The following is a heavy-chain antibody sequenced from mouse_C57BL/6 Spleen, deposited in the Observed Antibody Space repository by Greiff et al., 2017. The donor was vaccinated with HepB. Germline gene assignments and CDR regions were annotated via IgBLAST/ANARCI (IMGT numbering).Heavy chain of an antibody. CDR1: GFSFNTYA. V-gene: IGHV10-1*01. CDR2: IRSKSNNYAT. J-gene: IGHJ2*01. Sequence: EVHLVESGGGLVQPKGSLKLSCAASGFSFNTYAMTWVRQAPGKGLEWVARIRSKSNNYATYYADSVKDRFTISRDDSESMLYLQMNNLKTEDTAMYYCVRGEYYFDYWGQGTTLTVSS. CDR3: VRGEYYFDY.